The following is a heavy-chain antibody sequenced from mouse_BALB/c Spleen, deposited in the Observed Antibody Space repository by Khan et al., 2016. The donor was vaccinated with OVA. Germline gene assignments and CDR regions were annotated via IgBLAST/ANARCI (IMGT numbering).Heavy chain of an antibody. V-gene: IGHV2-2*01. Sequence: QVTLKESGPGLVQPSQTLSITCTVSGFSLNTYGIHWIRQSQGKGLEWLGVIRSGGSTDYNGAFISRLNITKDNSKSQVFFKMNSLQADDTAIYYFARNYYMDDLTYWGQGTLVTVAA. CDR2: IRSGGST. CDR1: GFSLNTYG. D-gene: IGHD2-14*01. CDR3: ARNYYMDDLTY. J-gene: IGHJ3*01.